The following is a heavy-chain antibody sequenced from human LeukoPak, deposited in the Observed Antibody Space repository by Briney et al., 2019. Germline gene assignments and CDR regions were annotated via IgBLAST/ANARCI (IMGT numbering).Heavy chain of an antibody. Sequence: SQTLSLTCTVSGGSISRGSYYWSWIRQPAGKGLEWIGRIYTSGSTNYNPSLKSRVTMSVDTSKNQFSLKLSSVTAADTAVYYCARDPTTVTTTPDDAFDIWGQGTMVTVSS. CDR1: GGSISRGSYY. V-gene: IGHV4-61*02. CDR2: IYTSGST. CDR3: ARDPTTVTTTPDDAFDI. J-gene: IGHJ3*02. D-gene: IGHD4-17*01.